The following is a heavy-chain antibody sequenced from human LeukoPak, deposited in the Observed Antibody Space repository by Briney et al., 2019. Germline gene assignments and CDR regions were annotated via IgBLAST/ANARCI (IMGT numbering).Heavy chain of an antibody. D-gene: IGHD3-10*01. CDR3: AKRRGKGYYGSGSNNWFDP. Sequence: GGSLRLSCAASGFTFSNAWMSWVRQAPGKGLEWVAVISYDGSNKYYADSVKGRFTISRDNSKNTLYLQMNSLRAEDTAVYYCAKRRGKGYYGSGSNNWFDPWGQGTLVTVSS. J-gene: IGHJ5*02. CDR1: GFTFSNAW. CDR2: ISYDGSNK. V-gene: IGHV3-30*18.